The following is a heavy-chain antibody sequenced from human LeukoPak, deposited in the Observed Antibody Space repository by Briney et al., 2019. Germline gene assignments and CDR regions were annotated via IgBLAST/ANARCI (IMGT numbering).Heavy chain of an antibody. Sequence: ASVKVSCKASGYTFTSYYMHWVRQAPGQGLEWMGIINPSGGSTSYAQKFQGRVALTRDTSTSTVYMELSSLKSEDSAVYHCARGEPLGDKGFDYWGQGTLVTVSS. CDR1: GYTFTSYY. J-gene: IGHJ4*02. D-gene: IGHD1-14*01. CDR2: INPSGGST. CDR3: ARGEPLGDKGFDY. V-gene: IGHV1-46*01.